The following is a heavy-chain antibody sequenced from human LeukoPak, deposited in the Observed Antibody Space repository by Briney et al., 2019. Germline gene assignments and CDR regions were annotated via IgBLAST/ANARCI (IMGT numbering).Heavy chain of an antibody. D-gene: IGHD6-19*01. V-gene: IGHV3-48*01. CDR1: GFTFSSYS. J-gene: IGHJ4*02. CDR2: ISGTSNTI. CDR3: AGDLGSYSSGWYMGFDY. Sequence: GGSLRLSCVGSGFTFSSYSMNWVRQAPGKGLEWVSYISGTSNTIYYADSVKGRFTVSRDNAKNSLYLQMNSLRAEDTAIYYCAGDLGSYSSGWYMGFDYWGQGTLVTVSS.